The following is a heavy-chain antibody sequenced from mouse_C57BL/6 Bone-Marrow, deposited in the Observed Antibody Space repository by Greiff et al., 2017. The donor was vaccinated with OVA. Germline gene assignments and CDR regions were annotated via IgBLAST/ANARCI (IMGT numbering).Heavy chain of an antibody. CDR1: GYSFTGYY. J-gene: IGHJ3*01. D-gene: IGHD1-1*01. CDR2: INPSTGGT. CDR3: ARSFYYGSPFAY. V-gene: IGHV1-42*01. Sequence: EVQVVESGPELVKPGASVKISCKASGYSFTGYYMNWVKQSPEKSLEWIGEINPSTGGTTYNQKFKAKATLTVDKSSSTAYMQLKSLTSEDSAVYYCARSFYYGSPFAYWGQGTLVTVSA.